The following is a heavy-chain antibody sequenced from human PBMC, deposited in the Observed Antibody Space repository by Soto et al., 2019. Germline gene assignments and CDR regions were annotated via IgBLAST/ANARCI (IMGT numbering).Heavy chain of an antibody. V-gene: IGHV1-8*01. CDR2: MNPNSGNT. CDR1: GYTFTSYD. J-gene: IGHJ6*03. CDR3: ARNPSSRGPHYYYMDV. Sequence: ASVKVSCKASGYTFTSYDINWVRQATGQGLEWMGWMNPNSGNTGYAQKFQGRVTMTRNTSKSTAYMELSSLRSEDTAVYYCARNPSSRGPHYYYMDVWGKGTTVTVSS. D-gene: IGHD6-13*01.